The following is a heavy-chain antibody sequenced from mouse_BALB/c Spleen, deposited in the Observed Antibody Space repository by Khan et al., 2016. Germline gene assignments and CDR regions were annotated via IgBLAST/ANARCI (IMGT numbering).Heavy chain of an antibody. CDR1: GYTFTSYW. V-gene: IGHV1-87*01. CDR3: ARGGYGNYVFAY. Sequence: QVQLQQPGAELARPGASVKLSCKASGYTFTSYWMQWVKQRPGQGLQWIGTIYPGDGDTRYTQKFKGKATLTADKSSSTAYMQRSSFASEDSAVYYCARGGYGNYVFAYWGPGTLVTVSA. D-gene: IGHD2-1*01. J-gene: IGHJ3*01. CDR2: IYPGDGDT.